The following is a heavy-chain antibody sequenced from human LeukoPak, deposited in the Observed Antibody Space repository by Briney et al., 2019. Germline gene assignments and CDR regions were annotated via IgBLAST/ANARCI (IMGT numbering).Heavy chain of an antibody. D-gene: IGHD2-15*01. CDR3: AREGLYCSGGSCYFDY. CDR2: ISSRSSYT. J-gene: IGHJ4*02. Sequence: GGSLRLSCAASGFTFSDYYMSWIRQAPGKGLEWVSDISSRSSYTNYADSVKGRFTISRDNAKSSLYLQMNTLRAEDTAVYYCAREGLYCSGGSCYFDYWGQGTLVTVSS. V-gene: IGHV3-11*06. CDR1: GFTFSDYY.